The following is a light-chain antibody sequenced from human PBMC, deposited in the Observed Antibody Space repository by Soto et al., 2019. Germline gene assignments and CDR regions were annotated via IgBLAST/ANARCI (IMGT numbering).Light chain of an antibody. Sequence: IQMTQSPSPLSASVGDRVTITCRASQSINKWVAWFQQKSGRAPKLLIYDAATLQSAVPSRFSGTGSGTDFSLTISSMQPEDFATYYCQQYNIGYTFGQGTRLDIK. CDR3: QQYNIGYT. V-gene: IGKV1-5*01. J-gene: IGKJ2*01. CDR2: DAA. CDR1: QSINKW.